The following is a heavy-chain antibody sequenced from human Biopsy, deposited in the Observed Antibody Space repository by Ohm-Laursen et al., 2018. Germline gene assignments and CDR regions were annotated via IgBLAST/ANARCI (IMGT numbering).Heavy chain of an antibody. CDR1: GFKFDDYA. CDR3: ARDISPSTFPENTLDI. D-gene: IGHD2/OR15-2a*01. V-gene: IGHV3-9*01. Sequence: SLRLSCAAAGFKFDDYAMHWVRQTPGKGLEWVSGMSRNNGFIGYADSVRGRFTISRDNGQNSLYLQMNNLITKDTAVYYCARDISPSTFPENTLDIWGQGTMITVSS. CDR2: MSRNNGFI. J-gene: IGHJ3*02.